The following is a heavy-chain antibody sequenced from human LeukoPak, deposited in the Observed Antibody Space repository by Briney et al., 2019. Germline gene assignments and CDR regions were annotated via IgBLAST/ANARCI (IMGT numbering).Heavy chain of an antibody. D-gene: IGHD3-10*01. V-gene: IGHV3-21*01. Sequence: PGGSLRLSCAASGFTFSSYSMSWVRQAPGKGLEWVSSISSSSSYIYYADSVKGRFTISRDNAKNSLYLQMNSLRAEDTAVYYCARDLGFTMVRGADVVYWGQGTLVTVSS. J-gene: IGHJ4*02. CDR3: ARDLGFTMVRGADVVY. CDR1: GFTFSSYS. CDR2: ISSSSSYI.